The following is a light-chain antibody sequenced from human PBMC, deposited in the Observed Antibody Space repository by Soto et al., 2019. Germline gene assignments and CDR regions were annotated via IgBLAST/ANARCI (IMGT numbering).Light chain of an antibody. Sequence: DIRMTQSPSTLSASVGDRVTITCRASQTLSDYLACYQQKPGKAPKFRIYRVSTLESGVPSRFGGAGSGTEFSLTISSLQPDDFATYYCQQYKTYPWTFGQGTKVDIK. CDR2: RVS. J-gene: IGKJ1*01. V-gene: IGKV1-5*03. CDR3: QQYKTYPWT. CDR1: QTLSDY.